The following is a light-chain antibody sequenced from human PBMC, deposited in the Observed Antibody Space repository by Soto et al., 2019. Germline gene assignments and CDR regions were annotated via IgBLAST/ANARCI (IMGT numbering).Light chain of an antibody. CDR3: QHYYSSPLT. Sequence: DIVMTQSPDSLTVSLGERATINYKSSQSVLSTSDNKNYLAWFQQRPGQPPKLLIYSASTRESGVPDRFSGSGSGTDFSLTISSLQAEDVAVYYCQHYYSSPLTFGGGTKVEIK. CDR1: QSVLSTSDNKNY. V-gene: IGKV4-1*01. J-gene: IGKJ4*01. CDR2: SAS.